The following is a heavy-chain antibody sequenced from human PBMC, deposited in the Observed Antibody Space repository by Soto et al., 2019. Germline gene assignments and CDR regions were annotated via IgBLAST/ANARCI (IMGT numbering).Heavy chain of an antibody. V-gene: IGHV3-64D*06. CDR1: GFTFSSYA. Sequence: GGSLRLSCSASGFTFSSYAMHWVRQAPGKGLEYVSAISSNGGSTYYADSVKGRFTISRDNSKNTLYLQMSSLRAEDTAVYYCVKDHGYCSRTSCYDYYYYYGMDVWGQGTTVTVSS. CDR2: ISSNGGST. CDR3: VKDHGYCSRTSCYDYYYYYGMDV. D-gene: IGHD2-2*01. J-gene: IGHJ6*02.